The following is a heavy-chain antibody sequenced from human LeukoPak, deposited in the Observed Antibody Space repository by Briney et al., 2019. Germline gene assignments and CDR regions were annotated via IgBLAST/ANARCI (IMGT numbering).Heavy chain of an antibody. CDR3: AGQYYDILTGYYPLRY. V-gene: IGHV3-23*01. CDR2: ISGSGGST. CDR1: GFSFSDYY. J-gene: IGHJ4*02. Sequence: PGGSLRLSCAASGFSFSDYYMSWVRQAPGKGLEWVSAISGSGGSTYYADSVKGRFTISRDNSRNTLYLQMNSLRAEDTAVYYCAGQYYDILTGYYPLRYWGQGTLVTVSS. D-gene: IGHD3-9*01.